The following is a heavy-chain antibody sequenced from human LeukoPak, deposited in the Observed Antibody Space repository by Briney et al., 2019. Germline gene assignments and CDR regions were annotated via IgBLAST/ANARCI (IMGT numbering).Heavy chain of an antibody. CDR2: ISSRSNII. J-gene: IGHJ4*02. D-gene: IGHD2-15*01. Sequence: GGSLRLSCAASEFTFSSYSMNWVRQAPGKGLEWVSYISSRSNIISYADSVKGRFTISTDNAKNSLYLQMNSLRDEDTAVYYCARDYQWSFDYWGQGTLATVSS. V-gene: IGHV3-48*02. CDR3: ARDYQWSFDY. CDR1: EFTFSSYS.